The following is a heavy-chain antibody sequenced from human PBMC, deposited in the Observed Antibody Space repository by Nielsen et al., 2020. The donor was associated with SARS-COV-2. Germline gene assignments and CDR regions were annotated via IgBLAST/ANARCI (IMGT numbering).Heavy chain of an antibody. CDR1: GGTFSSYA. J-gene: IGHJ3*02. D-gene: IGHD6-19*01. CDR2: IIPIFGTA. V-gene: IGHV1-69*13. CDR3: ARGEGWLAPDAFDI. Sequence: SVKVSCKASGGTFSSYAISWVRQAPGQGLEWMGGIIPIFGTANYAQKFQGRVTITADESTSTAYMELSSLRSEDTAVYYCARGEGWLAPDAFDIWGQVTICTVSS.